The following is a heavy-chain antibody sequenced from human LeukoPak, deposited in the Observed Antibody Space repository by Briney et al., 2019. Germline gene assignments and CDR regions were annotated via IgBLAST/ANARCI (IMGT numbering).Heavy chain of an antibody. J-gene: IGHJ3*02. D-gene: IGHD4-17*01. CDR2: IHHSGST. CDR3: ARGVDYGDSTGSHAFDI. CDR1: GGSSSGYY. V-gene: IGHV4-34*01. Sequence: PSETLSLTWAVYGGSSSGYYWSWIRQPPGKGREWIGEIHHSGSTNYNPSLERRVTISVDTSKNQFSLKLSSVTAADAAVYYCARGVDYGDSTGSHAFDIWGQGTMVTVSS.